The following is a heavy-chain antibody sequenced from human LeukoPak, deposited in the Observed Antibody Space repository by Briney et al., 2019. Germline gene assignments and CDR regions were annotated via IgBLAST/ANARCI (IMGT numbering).Heavy chain of an antibody. CDR3: ARVNTYYYDSSCDY. V-gene: IGHV3-21*01. CDR2: ISSSSSYI. D-gene: IGHD3-22*01. J-gene: IGHJ4*02. Sequence: GGSLRLSCAASGFTFSSYSMNWVRQAPGKGLEWVSSISSSSSYIYYADSVKGRFTISRDNAKNSLYLQMNSLRAEDTAVYCCARVNTYYYDSSCDYWGQGTLVTVSS. CDR1: GFTFSSYS.